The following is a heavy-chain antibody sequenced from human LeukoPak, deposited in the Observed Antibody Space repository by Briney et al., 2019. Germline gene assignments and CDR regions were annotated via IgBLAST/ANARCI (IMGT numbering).Heavy chain of an antibody. CDR1: GYTFTSYY. CDR3: AKDMGYSSGSYYSGAVDY. CDR2: INPSGGST. J-gene: IGHJ4*02. Sequence: ASVKVSCKASGYTFTSYYMHWVRQAPGQGLEWMGIINPSGGSTSYAQKFQGRVTMTRDMSTSTVYMELSSLRSEDTALYYCAKDMGYSSGSYYSGAVDYWGQGTLVTVSS. V-gene: IGHV1-46*01. D-gene: IGHD3-10*01.